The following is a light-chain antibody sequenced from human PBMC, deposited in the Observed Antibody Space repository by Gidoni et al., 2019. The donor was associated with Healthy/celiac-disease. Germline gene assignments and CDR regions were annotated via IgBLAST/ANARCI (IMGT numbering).Light chain of an antibody. V-gene: IGLV3-1*01. J-gene: IGLJ2*01. CDR1: NLGDKY. Sequence: SYELTQPPSVSVSPGQTASITCSGDNLGDKYACWYQQKPGQSPVLVIYHDSKRPSGIPERFSGSNSGNTATLTISGTQAMDEADYYCQAWDSSTAVVFGGGTKLTVL. CDR2: HDS. CDR3: QAWDSSTAVV.